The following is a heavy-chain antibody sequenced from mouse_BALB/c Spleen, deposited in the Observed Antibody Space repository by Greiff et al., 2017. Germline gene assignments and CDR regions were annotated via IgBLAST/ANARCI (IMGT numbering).Heavy chain of an antibody. Sequence: VQLKQSGAELVKPGASVKLSCTASGFNFKDTYMHWVKQRPEQGLEWIGRIDPANGNTKYDPKFQGKATITADTSSNTAYLQLSSLTSEDTAVYYCARGYPYAMDYWGQGTSVTVSS. CDR3: ARGYPYAMDY. V-gene: IGHV14-3*02. D-gene: IGHD2-2*01. CDR1: GFNFKDTY. J-gene: IGHJ4*01. CDR2: IDPANGNT.